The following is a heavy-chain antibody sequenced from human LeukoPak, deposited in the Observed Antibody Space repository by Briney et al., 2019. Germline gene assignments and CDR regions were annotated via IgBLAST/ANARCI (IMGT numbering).Heavy chain of an antibody. V-gene: IGHV3-43*02. D-gene: IGHD5-18*01. J-gene: IGHJ4*02. CDR2: ISGDGGST. Sequence: QPGGSLRLSCVASGFTFYDYAMHWVRQAPGKGLEWVSLISGDGGSTYYADSVKGRFTISRDNSKNSLYLQMNSLRTEDSALYYCARCSLRGYNYGYFFDFWGQGTLVTVSS. CDR1: GFTFYDYA. CDR3: ARCSLRGYNYGYFFDF.